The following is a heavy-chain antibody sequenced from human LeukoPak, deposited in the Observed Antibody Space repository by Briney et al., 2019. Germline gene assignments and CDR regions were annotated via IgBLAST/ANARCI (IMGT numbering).Heavy chain of an antibody. CDR2: ITYDGGSA. Sequence: GGSLRLSCAASGFTFDDYNMHWVRQAPGRGLEWVSLITYDGGSAFYADSVRGRFTISRDNSRNSLFLQMNGLRTEDTALYYCATERQQYFDYWGQGTLVTVSS. CDR1: GFTFDDYN. CDR3: ATERQQYFDY. J-gene: IGHJ4*02. V-gene: IGHV3-43*01. D-gene: IGHD1-1*01.